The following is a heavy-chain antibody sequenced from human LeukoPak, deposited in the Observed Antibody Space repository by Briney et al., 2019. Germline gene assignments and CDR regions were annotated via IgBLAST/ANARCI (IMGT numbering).Heavy chain of an antibody. J-gene: IGHJ4*02. CDR1: GGSFSGYY. Sequence: PSETLSLTCAVYGGSFSGYYWSWIRQPPGKGLEWIGEINHSGSTNYNPSLKSRVTISVDTSKNQFSLKLSSVTAADTAVYYCAREYSSGWSTLNYFDYWGQGTLVTVSS. V-gene: IGHV4-34*01. CDR2: INHSGST. CDR3: AREYSSGWSTLNYFDY. D-gene: IGHD6-19*01.